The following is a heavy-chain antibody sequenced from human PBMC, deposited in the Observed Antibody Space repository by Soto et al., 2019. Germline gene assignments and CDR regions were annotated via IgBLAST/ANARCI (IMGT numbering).Heavy chain of an antibody. V-gene: IGHV3-48*04. CDR2: ISSSSSTI. D-gene: IGHD1-26*01. Sequence: GGSLRLSCAASGFTFSSYSMNWVRQAPGKGLEWVSYISSSSSTIYYADSVKGRFTISRDNAKNSLYLQMNSLRAEDTAVYYCASGSCAPDFDSWGQGTLVTVSS. J-gene: IGHJ4*02. CDR1: GFTFSSYS. CDR3: ASGSCAPDFDS.